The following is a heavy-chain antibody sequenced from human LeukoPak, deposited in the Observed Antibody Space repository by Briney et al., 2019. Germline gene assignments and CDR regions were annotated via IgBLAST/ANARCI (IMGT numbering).Heavy chain of an antibody. D-gene: IGHD3-22*01. CDR3: AARNYYDSHASDI. CDR1: GFTFSSYA. Sequence: GGSPRLSCAASGFTFSSYAMSWVRQAPGKGLEWVSAISGSGGSTYYADSVKGRFTISRDNSKNTLYLQMNSLRAEDTAVYYCAARNYYDSHASDIWGQGTMVTVSS. V-gene: IGHV3-23*01. CDR2: ISGSGGST. J-gene: IGHJ3*02.